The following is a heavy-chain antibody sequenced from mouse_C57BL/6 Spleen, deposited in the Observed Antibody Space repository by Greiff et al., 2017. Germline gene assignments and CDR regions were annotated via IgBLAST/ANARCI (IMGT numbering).Heavy chain of an antibody. J-gene: IGHJ3*01. V-gene: IGHV10-1*01. CDR3: VRSEIYYDYDNWFAY. CDR2: IRSKSNNYAT. CDR1: GFSFNTYA. D-gene: IGHD2-4*01. Sequence: EVHLVESGGGLVQPKGSLKLSCAASGFSFNTYAMNWVRQAPGKGLEWVARIRSKSNNYATYYADSVKDRFTISRDDSESMLYLQMNNLKTEDTAMYYCVRSEIYYDYDNWFAYWGQGTLVTVSA.